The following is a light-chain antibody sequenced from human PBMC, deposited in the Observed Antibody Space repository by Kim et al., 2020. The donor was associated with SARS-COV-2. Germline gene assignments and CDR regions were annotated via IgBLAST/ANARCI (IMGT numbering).Light chain of an antibody. J-gene: IGKJ1*01. CDR3: QQYGRT. CDR2: GAS. V-gene: IGKV3-20*01. Sequence: EIVLTQSPGTLSLSPGERATLSCRASQTVTINYLAWYQQKPGQAPRLLIYGASSRATGIPDRFSGSGSGTDFTLTISRLEPEDVAVYYCQQYGRTFGQGTKVDIK. CDR1: QTVTINY.